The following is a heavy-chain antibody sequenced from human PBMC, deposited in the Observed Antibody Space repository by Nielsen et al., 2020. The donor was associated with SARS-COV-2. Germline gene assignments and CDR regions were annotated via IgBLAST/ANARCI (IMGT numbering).Heavy chain of an antibody. CDR1: GYTFTKYG. J-gene: IGHJ5*02. D-gene: IGHD3-22*01. CDR2: ISGNSDSA. Sequence: ASVKVSCKASGYTFTKYGISWVRQAPGQGLEWMGWISGNSDSAKYVKKFLGRVIMTTDTSTSTAYLEVRSLRSDDTAVYYCASSAPPSGFSWFDPWGQGTLVTVSS. V-gene: IGHV1-18*04. CDR3: ASSAPPSGFSWFDP.